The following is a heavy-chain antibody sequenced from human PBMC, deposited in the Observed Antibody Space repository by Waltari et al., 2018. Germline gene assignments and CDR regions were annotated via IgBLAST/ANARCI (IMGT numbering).Heavy chain of an antibody. CDR2: ISWNSNNI. CDR1: GFMFAASA. V-gene: IGHV3-9*01. J-gene: IGHJ4*02. Sequence: EVQLLESGGGLVQPGKSLRLSCVASGFMFAASALHWVRQVPGKGLEWLSGISWNSNNIVYADSVKGRFTISRDNAENSLYLLMNNLRAEDTALYYCVRDAFGNTIGGVFDYWGQGTLLTVSS. CDR3: VRDAFGNTIGGVFDY. D-gene: IGHD3-3*01.